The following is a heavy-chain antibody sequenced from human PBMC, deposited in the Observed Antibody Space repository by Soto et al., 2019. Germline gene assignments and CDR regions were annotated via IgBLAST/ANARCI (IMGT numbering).Heavy chain of an antibody. CDR3: AREGGIVGATAADY. CDR2: IYYSGST. CDR1: GGSISSGGYY. D-gene: IGHD1-26*01. V-gene: IGHV4-31*03. Sequence: QVQLQESGPGLVKPSQTLSLTCTVSGGSISSGGYYWSWIRQHPGKGLEWIGYIYYSGSTYYNPSLKSRVTVSVDTSKNQFSRKLSSVTAAVTAVYYCAREGGIVGATAADYWGQGTLVTVSS. J-gene: IGHJ4*02.